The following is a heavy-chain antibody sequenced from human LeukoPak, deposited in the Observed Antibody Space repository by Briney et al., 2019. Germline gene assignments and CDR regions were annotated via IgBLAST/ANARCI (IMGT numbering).Heavy chain of an antibody. Sequence: GGSLTLSCAASGIAVTGNYMSWVRQPPGKGLEWVSFISISTDTFYADSVRGRFTISRDSSENTLFLQMNSLRDEDSAVYYCAIAQSWDELFDSWGQGTLVTVSS. V-gene: IGHV3-53*01. CDR3: AIAQSWDELFDS. J-gene: IGHJ4*02. CDR1: GIAVTGNY. CDR2: ISISTDT. D-gene: IGHD1-26*01.